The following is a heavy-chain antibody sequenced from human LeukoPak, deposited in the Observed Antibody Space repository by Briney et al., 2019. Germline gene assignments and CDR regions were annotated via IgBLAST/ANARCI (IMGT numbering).Heavy chain of an antibody. J-gene: IGHJ2*01. CDR1: GFTFSSSA. D-gene: IGHD2-21*02. CDR3: ARGEPDCAGDCPYWYLDI. Sequence: GGSLRLSFAAAGFTFSSSAMHWVRQAPGKGLKYVSAISSDGGSTYYANSVKGRFTISRDKYKNTVFLQMGSLRTEDMSVYYCARGEPDCAGDCPYWYLDIWGRGTLVTVSS. CDR2: ISSDGGST. V-gene: IGHV3-64*01.